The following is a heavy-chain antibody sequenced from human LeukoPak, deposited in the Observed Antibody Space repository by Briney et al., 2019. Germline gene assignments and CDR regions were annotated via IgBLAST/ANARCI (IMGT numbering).Heavy chain of an antibody. CDR3: ARGVRAFDV. CDR1: GFTFSSYG. D-gene: IGHD4/OR15-4a*01. CDR2: INSDGSST. J-gene: IGHJ3*01. Sequence: GGSLRLSCAASGFTFSSYGMHWVRQAPGKGLVWVSRINSDGSSTIYADSVKGRFSISRDNAKNTLYLQMNCLRAEDTAVYHCARGVRAFDVWGQGTMVTVSS. V-gene: IGHV3-74*01.